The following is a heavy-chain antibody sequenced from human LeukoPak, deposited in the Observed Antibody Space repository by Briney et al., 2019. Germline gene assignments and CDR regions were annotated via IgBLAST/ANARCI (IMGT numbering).Heavy chain of an antibody. J-gene: IGHJ4*02. CDR1: GGSISSIIYY. CDR2: IYYSGST. V-gene: IGHV4-39*02. Sequence: SETLSLTCTVSGGSISSIIYYWGWIRQPPGKRLEWIGTIYYSGSTYYNPSLKSRVTISIDTSKNHFSLKLSSVTAADTAVYYCARVSFNGRNDYWGQGTLVTVSS. CDR3: ARVSFNGRNDY.